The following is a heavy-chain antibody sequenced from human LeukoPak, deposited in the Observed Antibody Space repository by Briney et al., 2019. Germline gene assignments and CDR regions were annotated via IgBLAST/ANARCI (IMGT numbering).Heavy chain of an antibody. CDR1: GYTFTYNY. J-gene: IGHJ3*02. Sequence: ASAKVSCKASGYTFTYNYIHWVRQAPGQGLEWMGRINPNTGGTNSAQNFQGRLTMTRDTSISTAYMELSRLRSDDTAMYYCAITHANNAFDIWGQGTMVTVSS. V-gene: IGHV1-2*06. D-gene: IGHD2/OR15-2a*01. CDR3: AITHANNAFDI. CDR2: INPNTGGT.